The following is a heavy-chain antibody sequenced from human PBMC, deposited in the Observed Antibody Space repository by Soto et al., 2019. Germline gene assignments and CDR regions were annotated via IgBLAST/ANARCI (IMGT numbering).Heavy chain of an antibody. D-gene: IGHD3-16*01. Sequence: TLSLTCAISGDSVSSNDATWDWIRQSPSRGLEWMGRTYYRSRWQTDYEIYVKNKISINPDNSNNQVSLQLNSKTPDDTAVYYCARLIGNSWLDSWGQGTLVTVSS. CDR2: TYYRSRWQT. CDR3: ARLIGNSWLDS. J-gene: IGHJ5*01. V-gene: IGHV6-1*01. CDR1: GDSVSSNDAT.